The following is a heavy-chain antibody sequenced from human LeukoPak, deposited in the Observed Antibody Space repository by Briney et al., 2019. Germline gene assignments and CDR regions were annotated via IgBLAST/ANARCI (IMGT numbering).Heavy chain of an antibody. J-gene: IGHJ6*03. CDR3: ARGGTLYYYYMDV. Sequence: GGSLRLSCTASGFNFGDYAMNWFRQAPGMGLEWVSSISSSSSYIYYADSVKGRFTSSRGNAKNSLYLQMNSLRAEDTAVYYCARGGTLYYYYMDVWGKGTTVTVSS. CDR2: ISSSSSYI. CDR1: GFNFGDYA. V-gene: IGHV3-21*01. D-gene: IGHD1-1*01.